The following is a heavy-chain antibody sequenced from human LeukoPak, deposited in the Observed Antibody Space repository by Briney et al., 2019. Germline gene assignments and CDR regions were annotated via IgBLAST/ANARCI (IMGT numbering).Heavy chain of an antibody. D-gene: IGHD3-22*01. Sequence: SVKVSCKASGYTFTSYGISWVRQAPGQGLEWMGGIIPIFGTANYAQKFQGRVTITADESTSTAYMELSSLRSEDTAVYYCASPRTYYYDSSGYYFLNFDYWGQGTLVTVSS. J-gene: IGHJ4*02. CDR3: ASPRTYYYDSSGYYFLNFDY. CDR2: IIPIFGTA. CDR1: GYTFTSYG. V-gene: IGHV1-69*13.